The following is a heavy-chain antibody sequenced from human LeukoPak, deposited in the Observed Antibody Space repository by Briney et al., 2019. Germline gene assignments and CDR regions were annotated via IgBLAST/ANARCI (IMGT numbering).Heavy chain of an antibody. CDR3: ARQGVGATDC. D-gene: IGHD1-26*01. V-gene: IGHV4-39*01. CDR1: GGSISSSTYY. CDR2: ITYSGST. Sequence: PSESLSLTCTVSGGSISSSTYYWAWIRQSPGKGLEWIGSITYSGSTNYNPSLESRVTISVDTSKNQFSLRPISVTAVDTAVYYCARQGVGATDCWGQGTLVTVSS. J-gene: IGHJ4*02.